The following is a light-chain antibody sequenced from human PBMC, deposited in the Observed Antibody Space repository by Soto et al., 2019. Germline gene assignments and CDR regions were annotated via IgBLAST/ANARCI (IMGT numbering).Light chain of an antibody. J-gene: IGKJ4*01. Sequence: DIQLTQSPSFLSASVGDRVTITCRASQDITNYLAWYQLKPGRAPKLLIYAASTSQSGVPSRFSGSGSGTEFTLTISSLQPEDFASYYCQQLNSYPFFGGGTKVEIK. CDR1: QDITNY. CDR3: QQLNSYPF. V-gene: IGKV1-9*01. CDR2: AAS.